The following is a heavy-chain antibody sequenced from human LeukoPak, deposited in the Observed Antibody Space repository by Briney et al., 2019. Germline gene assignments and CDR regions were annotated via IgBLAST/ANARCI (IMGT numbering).Heavy chain of an antibody. J-gene: IGHJ4*02. Sequence: QSGGSLRLSCAASGFTFSDYDMHWVRQATGKGLEWVSSIGTAGDTYYTGSVKGRFTISRENAKNSLYLQMNSLRAGDTAVYYCAXVXKEXVGGVYYFDYWGQGTLVTVSS. CDR1: GFTFSDYD. CDR3: AXVXKEXVGGVYYFDY. D-gene: IGHD6-13*01. CDR2: IGTAGDT. V-gene: IGHV3-13*01.